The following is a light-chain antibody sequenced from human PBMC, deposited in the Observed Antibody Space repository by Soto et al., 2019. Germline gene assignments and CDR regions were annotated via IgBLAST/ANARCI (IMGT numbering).Light chain of an antibody. CDR3: QSYDNSLSAWV. CDR2: DNT. J-gene: IGLJ3*02. CDR1: SSNIGAGYN. V-gene: IGLV1-40*01. Sequence: QSVLTQPPSVSGAPGQRVTISCTGSSSNIGAGYNVHWYQQLPGTAPKLLIYDNTNRASGVPDRFSGSKSGTSASLAITGLQAEDEADYYCQSYDNSLSAWVFGGGTKVTVL.